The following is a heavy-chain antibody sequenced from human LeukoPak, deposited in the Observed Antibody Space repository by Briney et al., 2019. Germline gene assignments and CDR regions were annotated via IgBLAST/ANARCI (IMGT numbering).Heavy chain of an antibody. CDR2: INPNSGGT. CDR1: GYTFTGYY. J-gene: IGHJ6*03. V-gene: IGHV1-2*02. D-gene: IGHD6-19*01. CDR3: ARLKVAGSYYYYMDV. Sequence: ASVKVSCKASGYTFTGYYMHWVRQAPGQGLEWMGWINPNSGGTNYAQKFQGRVTMTRDTSISTAYMELSRLRSDDTAVYYCARLKVAGSYYYYMDVWGKGTTVTVSS.